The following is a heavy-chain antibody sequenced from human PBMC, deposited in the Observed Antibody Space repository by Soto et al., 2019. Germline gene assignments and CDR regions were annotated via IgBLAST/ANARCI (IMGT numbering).Heavy chain of an antibody. V-gene: IGHV3-23*01. D-gene: IGHD6-19*01. CDR2: ISGSGGST. CDR1: GFTFSSYA. CDR3: AKDSQEYSSGWYGFWFDP. Sequence: HPGGSLRLSCAASGFTFSSYAMSWVRQAPGKGLEWVSAISGSGGSTYYADSVKGRFTISRDNSKNTLYLQMNSLRAEDTAVYYCAKDSQEYSSGWYGFWFDPWGQGTLVTVSS. J-gene: IGHJ5*02.